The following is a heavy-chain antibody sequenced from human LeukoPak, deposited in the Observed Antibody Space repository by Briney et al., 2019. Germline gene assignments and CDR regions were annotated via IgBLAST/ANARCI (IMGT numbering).Heavy chain of an antibody. J-gene: IGHJ4*02. Sequence: GGSLRLSCAASGFTFSSYWMSWVRQAQGKGLEWVANIKQDGSEKYYVDSVKGRFTISRDNAKNSLYLQMNSLRAEDTAVYYCARGSGIYYDFWSGYFDYWGQGTLVTVSS. V-gene: IGHV3-7*01. D-gene: IGHD3-3*01. CDR3: ARGSGIYYDFWSGYFDY. CDR2: IKQDGSEK. CDR1: GFTFSSYW.